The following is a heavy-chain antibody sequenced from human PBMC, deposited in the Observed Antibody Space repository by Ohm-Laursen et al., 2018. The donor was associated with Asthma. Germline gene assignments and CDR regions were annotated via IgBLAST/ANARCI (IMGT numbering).Heavy chain of an antibody. Sequence: SLRLSCTASGFTFSTYWMSWVRQAPGKGLEWVAIISYDGSSKYYADSVKGRFTISRDNSKNTMYLQMNSLRAEDTAVYYCAKDLGTVTKGYFDYWGQGTLVTVAS. D-gene: IGHD4-17*01. CDR2: ISYDGSSK. CDR1: GFTFSTYW. V-gene: IGHV3-30*18. CDR3: AKDLGTVTKGYFDY. J-gene: IGHJ4*02.